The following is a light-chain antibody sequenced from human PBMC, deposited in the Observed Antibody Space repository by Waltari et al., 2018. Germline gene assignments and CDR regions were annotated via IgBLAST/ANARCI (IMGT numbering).Light chain of an antibody. CDR1: QGISSY. Sequence: AIRMTQSPSSFSASTGDRVTITCRASQGISSYLSWYQQTPGKAPKLLIYASSTLQSGVPSRFSVSGSGTDFTRTISCLQSEDFATYYCQQYYSYPRTFGQGTKVEIK. CDR3: QQYYSYPRT. CDR2: ASS. J-gene: IGKJ1*01. V-gene: IGKV1-8*01.